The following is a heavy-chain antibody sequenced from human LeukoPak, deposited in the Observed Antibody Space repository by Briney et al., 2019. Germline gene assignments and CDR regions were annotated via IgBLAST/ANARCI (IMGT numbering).Heavy chain of an antibody. V-gene: IGHV3-21*01. CDR1: GFTFSSYS. Sequence: PGGSLRLSCAASGFTFSSYSMNWVRQAPGKGLEWVSSISSSSSYIYYADSVKGRFTISRDNAKNSLYLQMNSLRAEDTAVYYCAVGVGAHLNGGAFDIWGQGTMVTVSS. J-gene: IGHJ3*02. CDR2: ISSSSSYI. D-gene: IGHD1-26*01. CDR3: AVGVGAHLNGGAFDI.